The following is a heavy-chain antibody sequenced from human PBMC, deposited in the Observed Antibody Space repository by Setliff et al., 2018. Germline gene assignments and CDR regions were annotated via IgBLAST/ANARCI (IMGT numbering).Heavy chain of an antibody. V-gene: IGHV1-2*06. J-gene: IGHJ6*02. CDR2: INPNSGGT. CDR1: GYTFTGYY. CDR3: ARGPRITIFGVVSLSLYGMDV. D-gene: IGHD3-3*01. Sequence: ASVKVSCKASGYTFTGYYMHWVRQAPGQGLEWMGRINPNSGGTNYAQKFQGRVTMTRDTSISTAYMELSRLRSEDTAVYYCARGPRITIFGVVSLSLYGMDVWGQGTTVTVSS.